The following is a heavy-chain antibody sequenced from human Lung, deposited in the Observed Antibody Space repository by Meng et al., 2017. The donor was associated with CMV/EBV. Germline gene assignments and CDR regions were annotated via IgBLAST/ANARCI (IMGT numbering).Heavy chain of an antibody. CDR1: RLTFSNAW. CDR2: IKSRTGGGTT. J-gene: IGHJ6*02. D-gene: IGHD1-14*01. Sequence: GESXKISCTASRLTFSNAWMSWVRQAPGRGLEWVGRIKSRTGGGTTAYAAPAKGRFTSSRDDSENTLYLLMDRLKNDDTADYYCITALANPPTYGWDVWGQGXTVTVSS. CDR3: ITALANPPTYGWDV. V-gene: IGHV3-15*01.